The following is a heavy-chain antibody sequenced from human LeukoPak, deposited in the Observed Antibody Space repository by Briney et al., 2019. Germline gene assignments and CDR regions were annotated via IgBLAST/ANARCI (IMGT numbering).Heavy chain of an antibody. CDR3: ASTPWSQGVYFDY. D-gene: IGHD2-8*01. V-gene: IGHV4-59*01. J-gene: IGHJ4*02. CDR2: IYYRGST. Sequence: SETLSLTCTVSGGSISSYYWSWIRQPPGKGLEGMGYIYYRGSTNYNPSLKSRVTISVDTSKNQFSLKLSSVTAADTAVYYCASTPWSQGVYFDYWGQGTLVTVSS. CDR1: GGSISSYY.